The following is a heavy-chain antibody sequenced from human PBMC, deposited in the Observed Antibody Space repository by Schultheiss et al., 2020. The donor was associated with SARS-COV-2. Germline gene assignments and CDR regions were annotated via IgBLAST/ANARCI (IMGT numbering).Heavy chain of an antibody. D-gene: IGHD2-2*02. V-gene: IGHV3-23*01. CDR3: AKALDCSSTSCYKFAADY. CDR1: GFTFSSYA. CDR2: IRGSGDNT. J-gene: IGHJ4*02. Sequence: GGSLRLSCAASGFTFSSYAMSWVRQAPGKGLEWVSGIRGSGDNTYHADSVKGRFTISRDNSKNTLFLQMNSLRVEDTAVYYCAKALDCSSTSCYKFAADYWGQGTLVTVSS.